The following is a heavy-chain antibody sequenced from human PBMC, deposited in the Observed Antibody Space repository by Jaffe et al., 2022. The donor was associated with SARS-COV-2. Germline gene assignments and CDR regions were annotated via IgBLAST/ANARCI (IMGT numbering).Heavy chain of an antibody. CDR1: GGSITSGSYH. CDR2: IYDSGTT. V-gene: IGHV4-61*02. CDR3: ARDPRDGYGHYDY. J-gene: IGHJ4*02. Sequence: QVQLQESGPGLVKPSQTLSLTCTVSGGSITSGSYHWGWIRQPAGKGLEWIGRIYDSGTTNYNPSLKSRVTISVDTSKNQISLKLRSVTAADTAVYYCARDPRDGYGHYDYWGQGTLVTVSS. D-gene: IGHD5-12*01.